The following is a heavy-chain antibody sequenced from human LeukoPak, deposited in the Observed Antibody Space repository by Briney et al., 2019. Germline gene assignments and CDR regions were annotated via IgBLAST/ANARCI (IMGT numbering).Heavy chain of an antibody. CDR1: GYTFTGYY. Sequence: GASVKVSCKASGYTFTGYYMHWVRQAPGQGLEWIGWINPNSGGTNYAQKFQGRVTMTRDTSISTAYMELSRLRSDDTAVYYCARGGGDIVVVVAGSAFDIWGQGTMVTVSS. CDR3: ARGGGDIVVVVAGSAFDI. D-gene: IGHD2-15*01. CDR2: INPNSGGT. V-gene: IGHV1-2*02. J-gene: IGHJ3*02.